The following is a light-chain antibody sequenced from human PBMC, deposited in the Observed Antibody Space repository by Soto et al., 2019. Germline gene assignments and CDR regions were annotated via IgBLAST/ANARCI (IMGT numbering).Light chain of an antibody. V-gene: IGLV1-44*01. CDR3: QSFDSSLSGYV. Sequence: QSALTQPPSASGTPGQRVTISCSGSSSNIGSNTVNWYQQLPGTAPKLLIYSNNQRPSGVPDRFSGSKSGTSASLAISGLQSEDEADYYCQSFDSSLSGYVFGTGTKLTVL. CDR1: SSNIGSNT. CDR2: SNN. J-gene: IGLJ1*01.